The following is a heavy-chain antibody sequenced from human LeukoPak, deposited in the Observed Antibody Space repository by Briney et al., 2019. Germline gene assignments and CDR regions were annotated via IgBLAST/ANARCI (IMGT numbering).Heavy chain of an antibody. V-gene: IGHV3-30*18. J-gene: IGHJ1*01. Sequence: GGSLRLSCAASGFTFSSYGMHWVRQAPGKGLEWVAVISYDGSNKYYADSVKGRFTISRDNSKNTLYLQMNSLRAEDTAVYYCAKDHSSSRYPDFQHWGQGTLVTVSS. CDR3: AKDHSSSRYPDFQH. D-gene: IGHD6-13*01. CDR1: GFTFSSYG. CDR2: ISYDGSNK.